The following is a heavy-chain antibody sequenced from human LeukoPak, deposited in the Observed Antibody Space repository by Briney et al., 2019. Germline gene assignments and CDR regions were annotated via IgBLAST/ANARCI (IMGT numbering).Heavy chain of an antibody. CDR2: ISYDGSNK. CDR1: GFTFSSYG. V-gene: IGHV3-30*18. J-gene: IGHJ5*02. Sequence: GGSLRLSCAASGFTFSSYGMHWVRQAPGKGLEWVAVISYDGSNKYYADSVKGRFTISRDNSKNTLYLQMNSLRAEDTAVYYCAKIPTVVMKGPFNWFDPWGQGTLVTVSS. CDR3: AKIPTVVMKGPFNWFDP. D-gene: IGHD4-23*01.